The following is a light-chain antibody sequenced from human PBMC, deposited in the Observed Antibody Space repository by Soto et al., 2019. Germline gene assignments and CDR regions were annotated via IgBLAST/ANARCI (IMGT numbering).Light chain of an antibody. Sequence: DIQMTQSPSSLSASVGDSVTITCRASLTIGDSLSWFQQKVGKPPTLLIYGASALQSGVPARFSGSGSGTDFTLTINNMQREDFATYYCQQTYNLPRTFGQGTKVDI. V-gene: IGKV1-39*01. J-gene: IGKJ1*01. CDR1: LTIGDS. CDR2: GAS. CDR3: QQTYNLPRT.